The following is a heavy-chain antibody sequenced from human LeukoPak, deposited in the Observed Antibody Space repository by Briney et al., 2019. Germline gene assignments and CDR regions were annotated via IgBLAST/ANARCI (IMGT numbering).Heavy chain of an antibody. CDR1: GGSINSGGYY. V-gene: IGHV4-31*03. J-gene: IGHJ4*02. D-gene: IGHD6-13*01. CDR2: IYYSGST. CDR3: ARVPKVARRSLAAARVYYFDY. Sequence: SQTLSLTCTVSGGSINSGGYYWSWIRQHPGKGLEWIGYIYYSGSTYYNPSLKSRVTMSVDTSKSQFSLKLSSVTAADTAVYYCARVPKVARRSLAAARVYYFDYWGQGTLVTVSS.